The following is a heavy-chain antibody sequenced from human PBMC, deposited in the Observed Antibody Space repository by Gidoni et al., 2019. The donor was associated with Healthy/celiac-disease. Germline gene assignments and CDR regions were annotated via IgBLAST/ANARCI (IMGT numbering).Heavy chain of an antibody. J-gene: IGHJ5*02. Sequence: QVQLQQWGAGLLKPSETLSLTFAVYGGSFSGYYWSWIRQPPGKGLEWIGEINHSGSTNYNPSLKSRVTISVDTSKNQFSLKLSSVTAADTAVYYCARGPNVLLWFRESNNWFDPWGQGTLVTVSS. D-gene: IGHD3-10*01. CDR3: ARGPNVLLWFRESNNWFDP. CDR2: INHSGST. V-gene: IGHV4-34*01. CDR1: GGSFSGYY.